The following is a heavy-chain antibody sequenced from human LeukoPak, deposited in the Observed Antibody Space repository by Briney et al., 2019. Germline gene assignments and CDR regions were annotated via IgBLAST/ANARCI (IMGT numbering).Heavy chain of an antibody. CDR2: TYYRTKWYS. D-gene: IGHD3-22*01. CDR3: ARQFGRYYEERLWFDY. V-gene: IGHV6-1*01. J-gene: IGHJ4*02. CDR1: GDSVSRTNAA. Sequence: SQTLSLTCVISGDSVSRTNAAWNWIRQSPSRGLEWLGRTYYRTKWYSDSAVSVKSRIIINADTSKNQFSLKLSSVTAADTAVYYCARQFGRYYEERLWFDYWGQGTLVTVSS.